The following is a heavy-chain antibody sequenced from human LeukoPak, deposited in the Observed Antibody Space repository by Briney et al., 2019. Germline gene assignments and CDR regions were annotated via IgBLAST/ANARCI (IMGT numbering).Heavy chain of an antibody. Sequence: GGSLRLSCAASGFTVSSNYMSWVRQAPGKGLEWGSVIYSGGSTYYADSVKGRFTISRDNSKNTLYLQMNSLRAEDTAVYYCARDLRGSGSYSFDYWGQGTLVTVSS. D-gene: IGHD3-10*01. V-gene: IGHV3-53*01. CDR3: ARDLRGSGSYSFDY. CDR1: GFTVSSNY. J-gene: IGHJ4*02. CDR2: IYSGGST.